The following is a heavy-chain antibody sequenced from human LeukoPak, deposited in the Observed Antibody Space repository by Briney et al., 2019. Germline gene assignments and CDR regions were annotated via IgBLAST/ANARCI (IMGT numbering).Heavy chain of an antibody. CDR3: ARDLLGYNNYYMDV. J-gene: IGHJ6*03. D-gene: IGHD3-9*01. V-gene: IGHV3-7*01. CDR1: GFTFSSYW. Sequence: PGGSLRLSCAASGFTFSSYWMSWVRQAPGKGLEWVANIKQDGSEKYYVDSVKGRFSISRDNAKNSVYLQMHSLRAEDTAVYFCARDLLGYNNYYMDVWGKGTTVTVSS. CDR2: IKQDGSEK.